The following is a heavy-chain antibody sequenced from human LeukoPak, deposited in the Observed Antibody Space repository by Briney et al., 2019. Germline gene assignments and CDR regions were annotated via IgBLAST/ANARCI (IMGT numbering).Heavy chain of an antibody. Sequence: GGSLRLSCAASGFTFSNAWMSWVRQAPGKGLEWDGRIKSKTDCGTTDYAAPVNGRFTISRDDSKNTLYLQMNSLKTEDTAVYYCTTIVGSSSWFNWFDPWGQGTLVTVSS. D-gene: IGHD6-13*01. CDR3: TTIVGSSSWFNWFDP. V-gene: IGHV3-15*01. J-gene: IGHJ5*02. CDR2: IKSKTDCGTT. CDR1: GFTFSNAW.